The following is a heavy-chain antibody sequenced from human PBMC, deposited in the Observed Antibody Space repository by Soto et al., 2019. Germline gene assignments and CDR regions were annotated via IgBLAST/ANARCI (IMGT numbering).Heavy chain of an antibody. V-gene: IGHV1-18*01. CDR1: GYTFTSYG. D-gene: IGHD6-19*01. J-gene: IGHJ6*02. CDR3: ARDGKRWLEICYYYGRDV. CDR2: ISAYNGNT. Sequence: ASVKVSCKASGYTFTSYGISWVRQAPGQGLEWMGWISAYNGNTNYAQKLQGRVTMTTDTSTSTTYMELRSLRSDDTAVYYYARDGKRWLEICYYYGRDVGGQGTTVTVS.